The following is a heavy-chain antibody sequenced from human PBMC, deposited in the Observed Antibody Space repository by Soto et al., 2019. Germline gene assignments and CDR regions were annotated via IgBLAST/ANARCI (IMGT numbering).Heavy chain of an antibody. V-gene: IGHV3-11*06. D-gene: IGHD5-12*01. Sequence: GGSLRLSCAASGFSLSDYYMSWIRQAPGKGLEWVSHISNTSSYTNYADSVKGRFTISRDNAENSLYLQMNSLRAEDTAVYYCARVRGYADYWYFDLWGRGTLVTVSS. J-gene: IGHJ2*01. CDR1: GFSLSDYY. CDR2: ISNTSSYT. CDR3: ARVRGYADYWYFDL.